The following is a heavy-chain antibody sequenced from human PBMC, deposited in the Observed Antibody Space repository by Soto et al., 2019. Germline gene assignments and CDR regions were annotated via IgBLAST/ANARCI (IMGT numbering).Heavy chain of an antibody. CDR3: ARSNAGTVNFDY. J-gene: IGHJ4*02. Sequence: ESGGGVVQPGRSLRLSCAASGFTFSSYAMHWVRQAPGKGLEWVAVISYDGSNKYYADSVKGRFTISRDNSKNTLYLQMNSLRAEDTAVYYCARSNAGTVNFDYWGQGTLVTVSS. V-gene: IGHV3-30-3*01. CDR2: ISYDGSNK. D-gene: IGHD4-4*01. CDR1: GFTFSSYA.